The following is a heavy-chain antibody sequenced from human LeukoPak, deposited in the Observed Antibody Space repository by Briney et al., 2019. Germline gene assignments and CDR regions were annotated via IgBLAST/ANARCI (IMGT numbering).Heavy chain of an antibody. CDR1: GYTFTYYY. CDR2: INPDSGDT. J-gene: IGHJ4*02. Sequence: ASVKVSCKASGYTFTYYYIHWMRQAPGQGLEWMGWINPDSGDTSYAQKFQGRVTMTRDTSISTVYVELSRLRSDDTAVYYCARATRITMVRGVIIQGGPDYWGQGTLVTVSS. CDR3: ARATRITMVRGVIIQGGPDY. V-gene: IGHV1-2*02. D-gene: IGHD3-10*01.